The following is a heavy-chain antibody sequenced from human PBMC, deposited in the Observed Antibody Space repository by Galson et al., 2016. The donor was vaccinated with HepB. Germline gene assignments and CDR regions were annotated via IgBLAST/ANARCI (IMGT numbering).Heavy chain of an antibody. V-gene: IGHV4-39*01. CDR3: ARLQQLGRFDP. CDR1: GGSISSSSYF. Sequence: ETLSLTCTVSGGSISSSSYFWGWIRQPPGKGLEWIGSIHYSGSTNYNPSPKSRVTISVDTSKNQFSLKLNSVTAADTAVYYCARLQQLGRFDPWGQGTLVTVSS. D-gene: IGHD6-13*01. J-gene: IGHJ5*02. CDR2: IHYSGST.